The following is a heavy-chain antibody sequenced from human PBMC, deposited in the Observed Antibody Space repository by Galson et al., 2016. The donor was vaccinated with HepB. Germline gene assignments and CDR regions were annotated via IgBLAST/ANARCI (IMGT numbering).Heavy chain of an antibody. V-gene: IGHV3-33*01. D-gene: IGHD3-22*01. CDR1: GFTFSSYG. CDR2: IWYDGSNE. J-gene: IGHJ6*02. Sequence: SLRLSCAASGFTFSSYGMHWVRQAPGKGLEWVAVIWYDGSNEYYADSVKGRFTISRDNSKNTLYLQMNSLRAEDTAVYYCAGWGYYYDSSGYYTGLNYYYYGMDVWGQGTTVTVSS. CDR3: AGWGYYYDSSGYYTGLNYYYYGMDV.